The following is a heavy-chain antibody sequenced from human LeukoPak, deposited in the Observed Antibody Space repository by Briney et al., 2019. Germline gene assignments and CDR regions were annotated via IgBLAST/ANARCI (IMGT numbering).Heavy chain of an antibody. CDR2: VNSDGSTT. CDR3: ARGLMIVVVDAFDI. CDR1: GFTFSSYR. D-gene: IGHD3-22*01. Sequence: GGSLRLSCAASGFTFSSYRMNWVRQAPGKGLVWVSRVNSDGSTTIYADSVKGRSTISRDNAKNSLYLQMNSLRAEDTALYYCARGLMIVVVDAFDIWGQGTMVTVSS. V-gene: IGHV3-74*01. J-gene: IGHJ3*02.